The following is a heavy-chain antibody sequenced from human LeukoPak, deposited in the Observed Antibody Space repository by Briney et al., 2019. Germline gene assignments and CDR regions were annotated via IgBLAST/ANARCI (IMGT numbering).Heavy chain of an antibody. CDR2: IYYSGST. V-gene: IGHV4-39*01. CDR1: GGSISSSSYY. Sequence: SETLSLTCTVSGGSISSSSYYWGWIRQPPGKGLEWIGSIYYSGSTYYNPSLKSRVTISVDTSKNQFSLQLNSVTPEDTAVYYCARTYSSSWYWFDPWGQGTLVAVSS. J-gene: IGHJ5*02. CDR3: ARTYSSSWYWFDP. D-gene: IGHD6-13*01.